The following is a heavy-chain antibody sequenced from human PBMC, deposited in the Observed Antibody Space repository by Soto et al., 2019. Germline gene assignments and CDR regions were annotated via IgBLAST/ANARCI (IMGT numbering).Heavy chain of an antibody. CDR2: IYYSGST. V-gene: IGHV4-39*01. CDR3: ARQCGYYDSSGSRGRGAFDI. D-gene: IGHD3-22*01. CDR1: GGSISSSSYY. J-gene: IGHJ3*02. Sequence: QLQLQESGPGLVKPSETLSLTCTVSGGSISSSSYYWGWIRQPPGKGLEWIGSIYYSGSTYYNPSLKSRVTISVDTTKNQFSLKLSSVTAADTAVYYCARQCGYYDSSGSRGRGAFDIWGQGTMVTVSS.